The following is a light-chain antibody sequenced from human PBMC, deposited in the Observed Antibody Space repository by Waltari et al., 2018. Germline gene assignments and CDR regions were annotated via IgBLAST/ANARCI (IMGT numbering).Light chain of an antibody. J-gene: IGKJ4*01. V-gene: IGKV1-9*01. CDR3: QQLNSYPPT. CDR1: QGLSSF. Sequence: QLTQSPSSLSASVGDRVTITCRASQGLSSFLAWYQQNAGKAPKVLFYAASTLQSGVPARFSGSGSGTDFTLTISSLQPEDFATYYCQQLNSYPPTFGGGTKVEIK. CDR2: AAS.